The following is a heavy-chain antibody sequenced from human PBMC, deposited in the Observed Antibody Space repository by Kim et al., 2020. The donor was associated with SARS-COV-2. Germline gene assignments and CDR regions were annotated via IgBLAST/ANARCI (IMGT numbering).Heavy chain of an antibody. V-gene: IGHV1-46*01. J-gene: IGHJ3*02. D-gene: IGHD3-10*01. Sequence: AHFFQDRLTMTRDISTSTVYMELSSLRSDDTAVYYCAASFTGSSGGAFDIWGQGTLVTVSS. CDR3: AASFTGSSGGAFDI.